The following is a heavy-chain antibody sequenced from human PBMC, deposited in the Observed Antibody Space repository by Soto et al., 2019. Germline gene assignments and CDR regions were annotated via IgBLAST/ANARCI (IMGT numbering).Heavy chain of an antibody. CDR3: AKGRGGSGSLTPRVDF. Sequence: EVQLLASGGGLVQPGGSLILSCAASGFTFNNYAMTWVRQAPGKGLEWDSAISGGGDTTSYADSVKGRFTVSRDGTKNTLYLQMSSLRAEDTALYYCAKGRGGSGSLTPRVDFWGQGTLVTVSS. CDR1: GFTFNNYA. J-gene: IGHJ4*02. CDR2: ISGGGDTT. D-gene: IGHD3-10*01. V-gene: IGHV3-23*01.